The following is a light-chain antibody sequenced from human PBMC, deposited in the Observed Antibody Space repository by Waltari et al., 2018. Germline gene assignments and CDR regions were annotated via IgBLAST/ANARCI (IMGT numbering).Light chain of an antibody. J-gene: IGKJ1*01. CDR2: GAS. Sequence: PGERVTLSCRASQSVSSSYLTWYQQKPGQAPRLLIYGASTGATGIPARFSGSGSGTDFTLTISSLQPEDFAVYYCQQDYNLPRTFGQGTKVEIK. CDR1: QSVSSSY. V-gene: IGKV3D-7*01. CDR3: QQDYNLPRT.